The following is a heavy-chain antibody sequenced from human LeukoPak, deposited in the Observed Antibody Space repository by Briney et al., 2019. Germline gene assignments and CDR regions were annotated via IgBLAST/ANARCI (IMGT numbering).Heavy chain of an antibody. J-gene: IGHJ4*02. D-gene: IGHD6-19*01. V-gene: IGHV1-69*05. CDR3: ASGSIAVAGSDY. Sequence: ASVKVSCKASGGTFSSYAISWVRQAPGQGLEWMGGIIPIFGTANYAQKFQGRVTITTDESTSTAYMELSSLRSEDTAVYYCASGSIAVAGSDYWGQGTLVTASS. CDR2: IIPIFGTA. CDR1: GGTFSSYA.